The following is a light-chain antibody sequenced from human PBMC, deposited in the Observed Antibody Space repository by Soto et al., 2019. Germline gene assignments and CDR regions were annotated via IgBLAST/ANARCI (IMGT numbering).Light chain of an antibody. CDR1: STDVGGYNY. CDR2: EDS. CDR3: ISYAGSNLLYV. V-gene: IGLV2-8*01. Sequence: QSALTQPPSASGSPGQSVTISCSGTSTDVGGYNYVSWYQQHPGKAPKLMIYEDSKRPSGVPDRFSGSKSGNTASLTVSGLQAEDEADYYCISYAGSNLLYVFGAGTKLTVL. J-gene: IGLJ1*01.